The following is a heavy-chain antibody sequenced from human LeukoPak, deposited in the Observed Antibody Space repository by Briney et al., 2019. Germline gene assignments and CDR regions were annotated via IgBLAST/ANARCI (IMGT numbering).Heavy chain of an antibody. J-gene: IGHJ4*02. D-gene: IGHD6-19*01. CDR3: ARDLKMGYSSGRYSWGTGSSNDY. CDR2: INPNSGGT. V-gene: IGHV1-2*02. CDR1: GYTFTGYY. Sequence: ASVKVSRKASGYTFTGYYMHWVRQAPGQGLEWMGWINPNSGGTNYAQKLQGRVTMTTDTSTSTAYMELRSLRSDDTAVYYCARDLKMGYSSGRYSWGTGSSNDYWGQGTLVTVSS.